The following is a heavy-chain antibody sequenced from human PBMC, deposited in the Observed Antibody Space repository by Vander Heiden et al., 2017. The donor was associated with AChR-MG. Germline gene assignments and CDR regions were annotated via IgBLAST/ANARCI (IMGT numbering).Heavy chain of an antibody. CDR3: ARDPDV. Sequence: EVQLVESGGGLVQPGGSLRLSCAGSGFTLSDHYMDWGRQAPGKGLEWVGRTRNKANSYTTEYAASVKGRFTSSRDDSKNSLYLQMNSLKTEDTAVYYCARDPDVWGQGTTVTVSS. J-gene: IGHJ6*02. V-gene: IGHV3-72*01. CDR1: GFTLSDHY. CDR2: TRNKANSYTT.